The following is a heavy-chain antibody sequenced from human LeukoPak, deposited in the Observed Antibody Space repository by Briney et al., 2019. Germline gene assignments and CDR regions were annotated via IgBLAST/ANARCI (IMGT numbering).Heavy chain of an antibody. CDR2: INEDGSNK. V-gene: IGHV3-7*01. CDR3: ARAYDILTGYFY. Sequence: SGGSLRLSCTASGFSFSNHYMRWIRQAPGKGLEWVANINEDGSNKWHLGSVKGRFTISRDNAKNSLYLQMNSLRAEDTAVYYCARAYDILTGYFYWGQGTLVTVSS. J-gene: IGHJ4*02. D-gene: IGHD3-9*01. CDR1: GFSFSNHY.